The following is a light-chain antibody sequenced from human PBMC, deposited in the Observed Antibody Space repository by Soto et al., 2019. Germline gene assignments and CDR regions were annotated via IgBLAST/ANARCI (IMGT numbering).Light chain of an antibody. Sequence: QSALTQPRSVSGSPGQSVTVSCTGTSSDVGGYNHVSWYQQHPGKAPKFMVYDVDKRPSGVPERFSGSKSGNTASLTISGLQAEDEADYYCCSYAGSYTYVFGTGTKVTVL. CDR1: SSDVGGYNH. J-gene: IGLJ1*01. CDR2: DVD. V-gene: IGLV2-11*01. CDR3: CSYAGSYTYV.